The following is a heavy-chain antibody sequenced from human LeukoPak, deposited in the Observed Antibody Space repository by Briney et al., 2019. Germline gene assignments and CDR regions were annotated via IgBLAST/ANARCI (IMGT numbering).Heavy chain of an antibody. CDR2: IYPRDGST. Sequence: ASVKVSCKASGYTFTSNYIHWVRQAPAQGLEWMGMIYPRDGSTSYAQKFHDRVTVTRYTSTSTVHMELSGLRSEDTAVYYCARDQEGFDYWGQGTLVTVSS. J-gene: IGHJ4*02. CDR1: GYTFTSNY. V-gene: IGHV1-46*01. CDR3: ARDQEGFDY.